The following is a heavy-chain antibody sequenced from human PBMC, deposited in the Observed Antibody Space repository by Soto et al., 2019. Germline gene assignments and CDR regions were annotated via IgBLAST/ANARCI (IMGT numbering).Heavy chain of an antibody. J-gene: IGHJ6*02. V-gene: IGHV3-30*18. CDR3: AKGRSPFPYYYGMDV. Sequence: PGGSLRLSCAASGFTFSNYAMHWVRQAPGRGLEWVAVISYDGSNKYDVDSVKGRFTISRDNSKNTLYLQMNSLRAEDTAVYYCAKGRSPFPYYYGMDVWGQGTTVTVSS. CDR2: ISYDGSNK. CDR1: GFTFSNYA.